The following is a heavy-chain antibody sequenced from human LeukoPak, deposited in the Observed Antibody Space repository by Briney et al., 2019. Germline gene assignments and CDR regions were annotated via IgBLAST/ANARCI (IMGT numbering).Heavy chain of an antibody. CDR3: ARDVIWYYDILTGFTAMGDY. CDR2: ISGSSSYI. Sequence: GGSLRLSCAASGFTFSSYSMNWVRQAPGKGLEWVSSISGSSSYIYYADSVKGRFTISRDNAKNSLYLQMNSLRAEDTAVYYCARDVIWYYDILTGFTAMGDYWGQGTLVTVSS. V-gene: IGHV3-21*01. D-gene: IGHD3-9*01. CDR1: GFTFSSYS. J-gene: IGHJ4*02.